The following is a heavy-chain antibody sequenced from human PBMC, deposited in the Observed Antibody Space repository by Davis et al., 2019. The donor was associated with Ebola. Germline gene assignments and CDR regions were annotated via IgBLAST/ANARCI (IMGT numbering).Heavy chain of an antibody. CDR1: GGSISSSSYY. CDR2: IYYSGST. J-gene: IGHJ4*02. Sequence: SETLSLTCTVSGGSISSSSYYWGWIRQPPGKGLEWIGSIYYSGSTYYNPSLKSRVTISVDTSKNQFSLRLTSVTAADTAVYYCAGQDRGLGYWGQGTLVTVSS. CDR3: AGQDRGLGY. V-gene: IGHV4-39*01. D-gene: IGHD3-22*01.